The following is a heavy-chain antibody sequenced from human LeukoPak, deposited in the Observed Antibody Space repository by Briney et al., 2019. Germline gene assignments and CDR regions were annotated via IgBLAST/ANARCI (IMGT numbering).Heavy chain of an antibody. CDR3: ARSLEVDP. V-gene: IGHV3-21*01. CDR2: ISYSSTSI. CDR1: GFTVSSNY. Sequence: GGSLRLSCAASGFTVSSNYMSWVRQAPGKGLEWVSSISYSSTSINYADSVRGRFTISRDNAKNSLYLQMSSLRADDTAVYYCARSLEVDPWGQGTLVTVSS. J-gene: IGHJ5*02.